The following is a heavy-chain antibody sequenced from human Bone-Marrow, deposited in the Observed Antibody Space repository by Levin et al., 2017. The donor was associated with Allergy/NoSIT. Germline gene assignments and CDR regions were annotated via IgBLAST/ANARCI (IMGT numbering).Heavy chain of an antibody. Sequence: ASVKVSCKVSGYTLTELSIHWVRQAPGKGLEYMGGFDPEDGETVYAEKFQGRVIMTEDTPTETAYMELSSLRFEDTAVYYCATAATFGRVMVDAHYGMDVWGQGTTVTVSS. V-gene: IGHV1-24*01. CDR3: ATAATFGRVMVDAHYGMDV. D-gene: IGHD3-16*01. CDR1: GYTLTELS. J-gene: IGHJ6*02. CDR2: FDPEDGET.